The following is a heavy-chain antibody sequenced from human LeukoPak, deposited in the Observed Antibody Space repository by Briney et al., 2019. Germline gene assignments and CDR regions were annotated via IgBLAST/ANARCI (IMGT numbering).Heavy chain of an antibody. V-gene: IGHV4-38-2*02. Sequence: PSETLSLTCTVSGGSISSGYNWALIRHPPGKGLEWIGNIYHSGSTYYSPSLKSRVTISVDTSKNQFSLKLTSVTAADAAVYYCARCGRTVTDCWGQGTLVTVSS. J-gene: IGHJ4*02. CDR1: GGSISSGYN. D-gene: IGHD4-17*01. CDR2: IYHSGST. CDR3: ARCGRTVTDC.